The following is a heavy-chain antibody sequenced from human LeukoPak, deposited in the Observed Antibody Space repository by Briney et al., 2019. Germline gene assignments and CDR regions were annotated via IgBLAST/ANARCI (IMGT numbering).Heavy chain of an antibody. D-gene: IGHD5-18*01. CDR1: GGPINSYY. CDR2: IYYSGST. Sequence: KPSETLSLTFTVSGGPINSYYWSWIRQPPGKGLEWIGYIYYSGSTNYNPSLKSRVTISVDTSKNQFSLKPSSVTAADTAVYFCAREDTAMVRTAFDIWGQGTMVTVSS. CDR3: AREDTAMVRTAFDI. V-gene: IGHV4-59*01. J-gene: IGHJ3*02.